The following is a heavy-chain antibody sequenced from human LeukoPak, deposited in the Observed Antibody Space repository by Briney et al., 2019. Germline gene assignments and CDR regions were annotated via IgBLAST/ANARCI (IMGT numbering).Heavy chain of an antibody. CDR2: ISYDGSNK. CDR3: AKSYTRDYSGSPLNWFDR. D-gene: IGHD5-12*01. Sequence: PGRSLRLSCAASGFTFSGYGMHWVRQAPGKGLEWMAVISYDGSNKYYADSVKGRFTISRDNSKNTLYLQMNSLRAEDTAVYYCAKSYTRDYSGSPLNWFDRWGQGTLVTVSS. J-gene: IGHJ5*02. CDR1: GFTFSGYG. V-gene: IGHV3-30*18.